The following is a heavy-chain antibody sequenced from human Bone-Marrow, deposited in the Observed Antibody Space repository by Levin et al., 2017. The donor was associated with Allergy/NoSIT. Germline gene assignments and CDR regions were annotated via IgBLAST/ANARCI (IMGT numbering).Heavy chain of an antibody. CDR3: IPGGHWFAS. CDR1: GFTFIDAW. V-gene: IGHV3-15*01. J-gene: IGHJ4*02. D-gene: IGHD3-9*01. Sequence: PGGSLRLSCTASGFTFIDAWMTWVRQPPGKGLEWVGRVKPKAQGGTTDNSAPVKGRFIISRDDSSNSLYLEMNSLKTEDTGVYYCIPGGHWFASWGQGILVTVSS. CDR2: VKPKAQGGTT.